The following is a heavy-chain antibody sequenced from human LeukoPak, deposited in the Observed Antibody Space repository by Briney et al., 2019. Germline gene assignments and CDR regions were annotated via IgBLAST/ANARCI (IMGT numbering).Heavy chain of an antibody. V-gene: IGHV3-20*04. CDR1: GFTFSNNY. CDR3: ARVWITMVRGVIYYYGMDV. CDR2: INWNGGST. D-gene: IGHD3-10*01. Sequence: PGGSLRLSCAVSGFTFSNNYMSWVRQAPGKGLEWVSGINWNGGSTGYADSVKGRFTISRDNAKNSLYLQMNSLRAEDTAVYYCARVWITMVRGVIYYYGMDVWGQGTTVTVSS. J-gene: IGHJ6*02.